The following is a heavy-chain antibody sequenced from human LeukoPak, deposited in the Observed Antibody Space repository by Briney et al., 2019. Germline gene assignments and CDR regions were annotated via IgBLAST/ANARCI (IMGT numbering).Heavy chain of an antibody. D-gene: IGHD3-3*01. CDR1: GYSFDSYG. CDR2: ISTYNGDT. V-gene: IGHV1-18*01. CDR3: ASDFTVFGMYNWFDP. Sequence: ASVRVSFKASGYSFDSYGINWMRQAPGQGLEWMGWISTYNGDTNYAQNLQGRLTVTTDTSTNTVFMELRSMKSDDTALYFCASDFTVFGMYNWFDPWGQGTLVTVSS. J-gene: IGHJ5*02.